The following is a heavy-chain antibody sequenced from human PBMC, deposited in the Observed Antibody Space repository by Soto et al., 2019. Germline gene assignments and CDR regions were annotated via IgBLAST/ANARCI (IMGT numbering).Heavy chain of an antibody. J-gene: IGHJ4*02. V-gene: IGHV1-24*01. CDR1: GYTLTELS. CDR2: FDPEDGET. Sequence: ASVKVSCKVSGYTLTELSMHWVRQAPGKGLEWMGGFDPEDGETIYAQKFQGRVTMTEDTSTDTAYMELSSLRSEDTAVYYCATPPLGYCSSTSCYVFDYWGQGTLVTVSS. CDR3: ATPPLGYCSSTSCYVFDY. D-gene: IGHD2-2*01.